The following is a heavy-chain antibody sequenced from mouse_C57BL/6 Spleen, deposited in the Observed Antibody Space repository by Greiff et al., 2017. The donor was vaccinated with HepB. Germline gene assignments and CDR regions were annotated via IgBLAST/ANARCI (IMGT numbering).Heavy chain of an antibody. V-gene: IGHV1-82*01. D-gene: IGHD2-1*01. CDR1: GYAFSSSW. J-gene: IGHJ2*01. Sequence: VQLQQSGPELVKPGASVKISCKASGYAFSSSWMNWVKQRPGKGLEWIGRIYPGDGDTNYNGKFKGKATLTADKSSSTAYMQLSSLTSEDSAVYFCARSGGIYYGNSYYFDYWGQGTTLTVSS. CDR3: ARSGGIYYGNSYYFDY. CDR2: IYPGDGDT.